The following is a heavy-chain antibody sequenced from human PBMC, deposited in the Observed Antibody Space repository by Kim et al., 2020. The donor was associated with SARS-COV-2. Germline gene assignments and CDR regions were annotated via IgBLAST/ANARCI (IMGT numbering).Heavy chain of an antibody. CDR1: GYTFTSYA. J-gene: IGHJ6*02. CDR2: INTNTGNP. CDR3: ARGKDGDYGDYGGDYYYYGMDV. D-gene: IGHD4-17*01. V-gene: IGHV7-4-1*02. Sequence: ASVKVSCKASGYTFTSYAMNWVRQAPGQGLEGMGWINTNTGNPTYAQGFTGRFVFSLDTSVSTAYLQISSLKAEDTAVYYCARGKDGDYGDYGGDYYYYGMDVWGQGTTVTVSS.